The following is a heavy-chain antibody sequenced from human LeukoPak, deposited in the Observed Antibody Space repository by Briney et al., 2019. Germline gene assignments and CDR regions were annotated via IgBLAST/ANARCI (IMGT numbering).Heavy chain of an antibody. V-gene: IGHV4-61*08. J-gene: IGHJ5*02. CDR1: GGSIGSGGYY. Sequence: PSQTLSLTSTVSGGSIGSGGYYWSWIRQPPGKGLEWIGYIYYSGSTNYNPSLKSRVTISVDTSKNQFSLKLSSVTAADTAVYYCARGRYPEVWFDPWGQGTLVTVSS. D-gene: IGHD3-9*01. CDR2: IYYSGST. CDR3: ARGRYPEVWFDP.